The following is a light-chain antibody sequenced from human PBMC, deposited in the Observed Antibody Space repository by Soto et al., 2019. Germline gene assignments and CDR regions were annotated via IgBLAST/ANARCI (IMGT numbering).Light chain of an antibody. Sequence: IHMTQSPSSLSASVLYRVTITCLASQSISSYLNWYHQKPGKAPKLLIYKASTLENGVPSRFSASGSGTEFTLTISSLQPDDFATYYCQHYTSYSVAFGPRTKA. CDR3: QHYTSYSVA. CDR2: KAS. V-gene: IGKV1-5*03. CDR1: QSISSY. J-gene: IGKJ1*01.